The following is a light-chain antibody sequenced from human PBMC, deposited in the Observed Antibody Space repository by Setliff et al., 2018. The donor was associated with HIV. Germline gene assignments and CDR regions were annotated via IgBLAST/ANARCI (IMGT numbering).Light chain of an antibody. CDR3: SSYSTSSTPSV. V-gene: IGLV2-14*03. CDR2: DVS. Sequence: QSVLAQPASISGSPGQSITISCAGTSRDIGTYDFVSWYQQHPGKAPKLLIYDVSDRPSGVSDRFSGSKSGDTASLTISGLQTEDEADYYCSSYSTSSTPSVFGTGTKVTVL. J-gene: IGLJ1*01. CDR1: SRDIGTYDF.